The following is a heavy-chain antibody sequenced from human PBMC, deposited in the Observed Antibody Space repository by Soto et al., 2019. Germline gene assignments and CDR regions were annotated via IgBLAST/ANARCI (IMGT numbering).Heavy chain of an antibody. CDR3: ARATGIAVAGEYYYFGMDV. V-gene: IGHV5-51*01. CDR2: IYPGDSDT. J-gene: IGHJ6*02. CDR1: GYSFTSYW. D-gene: IGHD6-19*01. Sequence: PGEFLKISCKGSGYSFTSYWIGWARQMPGKGLEWMGIIYPGDSDTRYSSSCQGQVTILADKSISTDNLQWSSLKHTNTAMYYCARATGIAVAGEYYYFGMDVWGQGTTVTVSS.